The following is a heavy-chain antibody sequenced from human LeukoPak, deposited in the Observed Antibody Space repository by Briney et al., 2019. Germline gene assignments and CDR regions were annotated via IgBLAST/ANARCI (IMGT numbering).Heavy chain of an antibody. D-gene: IGHD6-19*01. CDR3: ARHLPGWYYFDY. CDR2: VYYSGNT. V-gene: IGHV4-39*01. CDR1: GSSISSSSSY. J-gene: IGHJ4*02. Sequence: PSETLSLTCTVSGSSISSSSSYRGWIRRPPGKGLEWVGSVYYSGNTYYNPSLKSRVTVSVDTSKNQFSLKLSSVTAADTAVYYCARHLPGWYYFDYWGQGTRVTVSS.